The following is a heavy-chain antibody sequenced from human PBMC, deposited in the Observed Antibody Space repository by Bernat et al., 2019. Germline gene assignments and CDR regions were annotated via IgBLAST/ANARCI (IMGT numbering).Heavy chain of an antibody. J-gene: IGHJ4*02. CDR2: ISYDGSNK. CDR3: AKGGEYFDY. Sequence: QVQLVESGGGVVQPGRSLRLSCAASGFTFSSYGMHWVRQAPGKGLEWVAVISYDGSNKYYADSGKGRFTISRDNSKNTLYLQMNSLRAEDTAVYYCAKGGEYFDYWGQGTLVTVSS. CDR1: GFTFSSYG. D-gene: IGHD2/OR15-2a*01. V-gene: IGHV3-30*18.